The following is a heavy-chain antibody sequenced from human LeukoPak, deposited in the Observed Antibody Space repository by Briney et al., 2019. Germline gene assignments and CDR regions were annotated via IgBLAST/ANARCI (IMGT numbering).Heavy chain of an antibody. CDR1: GFTFSSYA. D-gene: IGHD3-22*01. CDR3: ARGYYYDSSGYSPRYFQH. Sequence: GGSLRLSCAASGFTFSSYAMHWVRQAPGKGLEWVAVISYDGSNKYYADSVKGRFTISRDNSKNTLCLQMNSLRAEDTAVYYCARGYYYDSSGYSPRYFQHWGQGTLVTVSS. CDR2: ISYDGSNK. V-gene: IGHV3-30-3*01. J-gene: IGHJ1*01.